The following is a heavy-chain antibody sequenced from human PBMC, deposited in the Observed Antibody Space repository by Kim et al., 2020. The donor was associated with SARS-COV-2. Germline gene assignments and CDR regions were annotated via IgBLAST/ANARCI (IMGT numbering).Heavy chain of an antibody. Sequence: SETLSLTCTVSGGSLSSYYWSWIRQPPGKGLEWIGHSFYTGITYYNPSLKSRVTISVYSSKNQFSLKLSSVTAADTDVDYCARSIGGSYVDSWGQGTLVSVSS. V-gene: IGHV4-59*13. CDR3: ARSIGGSYVDS. J-gene: IGHJ4*02. CDR1: GGSLSSYY. CDR2: SFYTGIT. D-gene: IGHD2-15*01.